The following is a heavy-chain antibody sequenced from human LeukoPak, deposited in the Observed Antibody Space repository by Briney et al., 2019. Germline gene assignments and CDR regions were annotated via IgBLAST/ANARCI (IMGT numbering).Heavy chain of an antibody. CDR2: ISSSGSTI. V-gene: IGHV3-11*01. Sequence: GGSLRLSCAASGFPFSDYYMSWIRHAPGKGLEWVSYISSSGSTIKYADSVKGRFTISRDNAKNSLYLQMNSLRAEDTAVYYCARYYSASSSSRFDYWGQGTLATVSS. CDR3: ARYYSASSSSRFDY. D-gene: IGHD6-13*01. CDR1: GFPFSDYY. J-gene: IGHJ4*02.